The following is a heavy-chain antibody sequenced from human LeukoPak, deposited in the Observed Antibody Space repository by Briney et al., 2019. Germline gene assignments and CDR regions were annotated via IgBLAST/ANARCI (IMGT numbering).Heavy chain of an antibody. J-gene: IGHJ4*02. CDR3: ARGHDTSGYYYGY. D-gene: IGHD3-22*01. CDR2: TFAGYSYT. Sequence: GESLKISCKGSGYSFTSYWIGWVRQMPGKGLEWMGITFAGYSYTIYSPSFQGQVTISADKSISTAYLQWSSLKASDTAMYYCARGHDTSGYYYGYWGQGTLVTVSS. V-gene: IGHV5-51*01. CDR1: GYSFTSYW.